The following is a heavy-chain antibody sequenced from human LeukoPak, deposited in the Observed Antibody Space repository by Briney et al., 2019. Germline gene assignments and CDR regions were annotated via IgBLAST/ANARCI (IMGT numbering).Heavy chain of an antibody. Sequence: GGSLRLSCAASGFTFSSYAMSWVRQAPGKGLEWVAVISYDGSNKYYADSVKGRFTISRDDSKNTLYLQMNSLRAEDTAVYYCARVRTAHYFDYWGQGTLVTVSS. J-gene: IGHJ4*02. V-gene: IGHV3-30*01. D-gene: IGHD2-21*02. CDR3: ARVRTAHYFDY. CDR1: GFTFSSYA. CDR2: ISYDGSNK.